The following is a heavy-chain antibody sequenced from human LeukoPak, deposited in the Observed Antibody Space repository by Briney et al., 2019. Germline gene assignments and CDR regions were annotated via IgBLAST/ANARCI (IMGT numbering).Heavy chain of an antibody. CDR3: ARHFEQWLVNLLDMTFQH. CDR2: IYYSGST. D-gene: IGHD6-19*01. V-gene: IGHV4-39*01. CDR1: GGSISSSSYY. Sequence: SETLSLTCTVSGGSISSSSYYWGWIRQPPGKGLEWIGSIYYSGSTYYNPSLKSRVTISVDTSKNQFSLKLSSVTAADTAVYYCARHFEQWLVNLLDMTFQHWGQGTLVTVSS. J-gene: IGHJ1*01.